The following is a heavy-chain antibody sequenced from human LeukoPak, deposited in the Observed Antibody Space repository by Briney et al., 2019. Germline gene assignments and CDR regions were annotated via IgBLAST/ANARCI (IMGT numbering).Heavy chain of an antibody. D-gene: IGHD5-18*01. V-gene: IGHV3-33*01. CDR1: GFTFSSYG. CDR3: ARGAYQLLRGYSYGHFDY. J-gene: IGHJ4*02. Sequence: PGRSLRLSCAASGFTFSSYGMHWVRQAPGKGLEWVAVIWYDGSNKYYADSVKGRFTISRDNSKSTLYLQMNSLGAEDTAVYYCARGAYQLLRGYSYGHFDYWGQGTLVTVSS. CDR2: IWYDGSNK.